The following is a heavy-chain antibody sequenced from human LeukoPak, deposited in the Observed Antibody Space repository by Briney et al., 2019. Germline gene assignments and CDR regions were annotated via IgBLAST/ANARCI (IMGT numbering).Heavy chain of an antibody. V-gene: IGHV3-7*01. CDR1: GFTFSSYW. J-gene: IGHJ5*02. D-gene: IGHD5-24*01. CDR2: IKQDGSEK. Sequence: PGGSLRLSCAASGFTFSSYWMSWVRQAPGKGLEWVANIKQDGSEKYYVDSVKGRFTISRDNAKNSLYLQMNSLRAEDTAVYYCAREFKMTEMNWFDPWGRGTLVTVSS. CDR3: AREFKMTEMNWFDP.